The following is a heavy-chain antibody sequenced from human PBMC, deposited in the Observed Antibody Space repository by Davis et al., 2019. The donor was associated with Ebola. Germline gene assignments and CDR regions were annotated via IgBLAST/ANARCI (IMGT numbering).Heavy chain of an antibody. CDR1: EFTISSNH. V-gene: IGHV3-53*01. D-gene: IGHD6-19*01. Sequence: GESLKISCAASEFTISSNHMSWVRQAPGKGLEWVSVIYDHSTAYADSVRGRFIISRDKSNNTLYLEMNSLRAEDTAVYYCARDKRSSWYGGMDVWGQGTTVTVSS. CDR2: IYDHST. CDR3: ARDKRSSWYGGMDV. J-gene: IGHJ6*02.